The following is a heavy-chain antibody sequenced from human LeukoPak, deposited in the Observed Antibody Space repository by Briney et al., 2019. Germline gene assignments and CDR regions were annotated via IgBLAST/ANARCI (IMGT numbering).Heavy chain of an antibody. CDR1: GFTFSTSW. Sequence: GGSLRLSCEGSGFTFSTSWMHWVRQAPGKGLVWVSRIDSDGSRITYADSVKGRFTISRDNAKDTVYLQMNSLRAEDTAVYYCARGRSGSYDYWSLGNLVTVSS. D-gene: IGHD3-10*01. J-gene: IGHJ4*02. V-gene: IGHV3-74*03. CDR3: ARGRSGSYDY. CDR2: IDSDGSRI.